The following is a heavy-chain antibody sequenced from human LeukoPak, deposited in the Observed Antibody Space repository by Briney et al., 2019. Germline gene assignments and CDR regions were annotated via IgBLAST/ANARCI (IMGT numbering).Heavy chain of an antibody. CDR3: ARDLTG. J-gene: IGHJ4*02. V-gene: IGHV3-21*01. CDR2: ISSGSSYI. Sequence: GGSLRLSCAASGFTFSTYSMNWVRQAPGKGLEWVSSISSGSSYIYYADSVKGRFTISRDNAKNSLCLQMNSLRAEDTAVYYCARDLTGWGQGTLVTVSS. CDR1: GFTFSTYS.